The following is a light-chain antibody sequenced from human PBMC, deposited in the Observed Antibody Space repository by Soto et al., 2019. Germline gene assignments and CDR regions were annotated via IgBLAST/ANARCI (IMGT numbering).Light chain of an antibody. CDR1: ISDVGLYDY. V-gene: IGLV2-14*01. CDR3: SSYTSDSSYV. CDR2: AVS. J-gene: IGLJ1*01. Sequence: QSARTQPSSVSGSPGQSITISCTGTISDVGLYDYVSWYQQHPGKAPQLMIYAVSNRPSGVSNRFSASKSGNTASLFISGLQAEDEADYYCSSYTSDSSYVFGSGTKVTVL.